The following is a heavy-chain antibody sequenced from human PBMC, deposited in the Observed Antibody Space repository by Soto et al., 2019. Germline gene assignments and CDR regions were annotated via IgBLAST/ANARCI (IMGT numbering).Heavy chain of an antibody. V-gene: IGHV3-23*01. J-gene: IGHJ4*02. Sequence: PGGSLRLSCAASGFTFSSYAMSWVRQAPGKGLKRVSAISGSGGSTYNEDSVKGRLTISRDNSKNTLYLQMNSLRADDTAIYYCAKGREDIVLMVYAKGYYFDYWGQGTLVTVSS. D-gene: IGHD2-8*01. CDR1: GFTFSSYA. CDR3: AKGREDIVLMVYAKGYYFDY. CDR2: ISGSGGST.